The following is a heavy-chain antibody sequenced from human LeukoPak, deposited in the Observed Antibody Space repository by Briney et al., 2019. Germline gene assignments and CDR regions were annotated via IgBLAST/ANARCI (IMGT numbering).Heavy chain of an antibody. V-gene: IGHV3-23*01. J-gene: IGHJ6*02. CDR3: ARDTRKQWLGNDYYYYGMDV. D-gene: IGHD6-19*01. Sequence: GGSLRLSCVASGFTFKDYYMNWVRQVPGKGLEWISSISGKSDKTFYADSVKGRFTISRDNSKNTLYLQMNSLRAEDTAVYYCARDTRKQWLGNDYYYYGMDVWGQGTTVTVSS. CDR1: GFTFKDYY. CDR2: ISGKSDKT.